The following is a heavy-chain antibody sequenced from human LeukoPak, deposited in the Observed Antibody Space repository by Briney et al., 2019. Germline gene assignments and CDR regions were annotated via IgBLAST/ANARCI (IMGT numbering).Heavy chain of an antibody. CDR3: ARAYYYGSGPLGY. Sequence: ASVKVSCKASGYTFTGYYMHWVRQAPGQGLEWMGWINPKSGGTNYAQKFQGWVTMTRDTSISTAYMELSRLRSDDTAVYYCARAYYYGSGPLGYWGQGTLVTVSS. D-gene: IGHD3-10*01. J-gene: IGHJ4*02. V-gene: IGHV1-2*04. CDR1: GYTFTGYY. CDR2: INPKSGGT.